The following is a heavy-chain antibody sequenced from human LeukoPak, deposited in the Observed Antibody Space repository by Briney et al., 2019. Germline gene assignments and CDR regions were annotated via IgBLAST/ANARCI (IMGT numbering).Heavy chain of an antibody. V-gene: IGHV1-18*01. D-gene: IGHD2-21*02. CDR2: ISAYNGNT. CDR1: SYTFTSYG. Sequence: VASVKVSCKASSYTFTSYGISWVRQAPGQGLEWMGWISAYNGNTNYAQKLQGRVTMTTDTSTSTAYMELRSLRSDDTAVYYCARASPPLRLPSDCWGQGTLVTVSS. CDR3: ARASPPLRLPSDC. J-gene: IGHJ4*02.